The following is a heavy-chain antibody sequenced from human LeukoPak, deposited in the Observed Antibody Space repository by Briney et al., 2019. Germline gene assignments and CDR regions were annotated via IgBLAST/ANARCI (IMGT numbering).Heavy chain of an antibody. CDR2: ISGSGGST. J-gene: IGHJ5*02. CDR1: GFTFSSYA. CDR3: AKRPYCSSWYYWFDP. D-gene: IGHD6-13*01. Sequence: PGGSLRLSCAASGFTFSSYAMSWVRQAPGKGLEWVSAISGSGGSTYYADSVKGRFTISRDNSKNTLYLQMNSLRAEDTAVYYCAKRPYCSSWYYWFDPWGQGTLVTVSS. V-gene: IGHV3-23*01.